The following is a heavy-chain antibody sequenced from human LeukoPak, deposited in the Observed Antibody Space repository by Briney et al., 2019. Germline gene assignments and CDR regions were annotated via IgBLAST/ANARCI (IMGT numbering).Heavy chain of an antibody. J-gene: IGHJ4*02. CDR2: INQDGSDK. CDR1: GFTFSRYA. CDR3: ARDLGGITPGDY. D-gene: IGHD1-14*01. V-gene: IGHV3-7*01. Sequence: PGGSLRLSCAVSGFTFSRYAMHWVRQAPGKGLEWVATINQDGSDKYYVDSVKGRFTISRDYPKNSLYLQMNSLRAEDTAVYYCARDLGGITPGDYWGQGTLVTVSS.